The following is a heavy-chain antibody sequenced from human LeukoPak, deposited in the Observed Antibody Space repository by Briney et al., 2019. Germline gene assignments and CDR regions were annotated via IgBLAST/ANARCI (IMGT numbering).Heavy chain of an antibody. V-gene: IGHV1-18*01. CDR1: GYTFTSYG. J-gene: IGHJ4*02. Sequence: ASVKVSCKASGYTFTSYGISWVRQAPGQGLEWMGWISAYNGNTNYAQKLQGRVTMTTDTSTSTAYMELRSLRSDDTAVYYCARPRGWYEQGSTEESFDYWGQGNLVTVSS. D-gene: IGHD6-19*01. CDR2: ISAYNGNT. CDR3: ARPRGWYEQGSTEESFDY.